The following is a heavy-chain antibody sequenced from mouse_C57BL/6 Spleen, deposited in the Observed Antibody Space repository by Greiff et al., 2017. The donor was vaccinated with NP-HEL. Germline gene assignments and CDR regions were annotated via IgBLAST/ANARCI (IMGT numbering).Heavy chain of an antibody. CDR3: TRGWLRRRSYAMDY. J-gene: IGHJ4*01. CDR1: GYTFTDYE. Sequence: VQLQQSGAELVRPGASVTLSCKASGYTFTDYEMHWVKQTPVHGLEWIGAIDPETGGTAYNQKFKGKAILTADKSSSTAYMELRSLTSEDSAVYYCTRGWLRRRSYAMDYWGQGTSVTVSS. D-gene: IGHD2-2*01. V-gene: IGHV1-15*01. CDR2: IDPETGGT.